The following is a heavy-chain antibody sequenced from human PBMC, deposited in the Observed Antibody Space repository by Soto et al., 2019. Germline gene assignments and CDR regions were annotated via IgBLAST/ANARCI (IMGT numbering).Heavy chain of an antibody. V-gene: IGHV1-18*01. D-gene: IGHD3-3*01. CDR3: ASGPYYDFWSGYYSGTGPYGMDV. Sequence: QVQLVQSGAEVKKPGASVKVSCKASGYTFTSSGISWVRQAPGQGLEWMGWISAYNGNTNYAQKLQGRVTMTTDTPTSTAYMELRSLRSDDTAVYYCASGPYYDFWSGYYSGTGPYGMDVWGQGTTVTVSS. J-gene: IGHJ6*02. CDR2: ISAYNGNT. CDR1: GYTFTSSG.